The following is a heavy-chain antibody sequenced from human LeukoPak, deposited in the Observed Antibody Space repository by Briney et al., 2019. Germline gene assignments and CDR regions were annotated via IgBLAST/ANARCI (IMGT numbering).Heavy chain of an antibody. CDR2: ISNDGSYN. Sequence: GRSLRLSCAASGFTFSSYAMHWVRQAPGKGLEWVAFISNDGSYNYCTDSVKGRFNISRDNSENTLYLQMNSLRPDDTAVYYCARDGSGTNLFDVGWFDSWRQGTLVTVSS. CDR1: GFTFSSYA. V-gene: IGHV3-30*10. J-gene: IGHJ5*01. CDR3: ARDGSGTNLFDVGWFDS. D-gene: IGHD1-26*01.